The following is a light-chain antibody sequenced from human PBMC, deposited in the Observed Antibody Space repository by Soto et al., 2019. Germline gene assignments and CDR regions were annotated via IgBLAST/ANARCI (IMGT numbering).Light chain of an antibody. CDR3: SSYAASNNLGV. CDR2: EVS. Sequence: QSALTQPPSASGSPVQSVTISCIGTSSDVGGYNYVSWYQQHPGKAPKLMIYEVSKRPSGVPDRFSGSKSGNTASLTVSGLQAEDEADYYCSSYAASNNLGVFGGGTKVTVL. V-gene: IGLV2-8*01. J-gene: IGLJ2*01. CDR1: SSDVGGYNY.